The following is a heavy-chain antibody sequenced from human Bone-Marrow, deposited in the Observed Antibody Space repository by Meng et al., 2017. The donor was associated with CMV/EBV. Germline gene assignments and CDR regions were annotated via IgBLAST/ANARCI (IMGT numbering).Heavy chain of an antibody. CDR2: IYYSGST. CDR1: GGSISSYY. D-gene: IGHD5-18*01. J-gene: IGHJ6*02. Sequence: SATLSLTCTVSGGSISSYYWSWIRQPPGKGLEWIGYIYYSGSTNYNPSLKSRVTISVDTSKNQFSLKLSSVTAADTAVYYCARADTAMVNGMDVWGQGTTVTVSS. CDR3: ARADTAMVNGMDV. V-gene: IGHV4-59*01.